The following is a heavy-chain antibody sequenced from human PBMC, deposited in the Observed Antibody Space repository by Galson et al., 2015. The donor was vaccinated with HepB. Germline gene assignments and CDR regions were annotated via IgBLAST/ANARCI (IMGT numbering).Heavy chain of an antibody. Sequence: SVKVSCKASGYTFTGYYMHWVRQAPGQGLEWMGWINPNSGGTNYAQKFQGWVTMTRGTSISTAYTELSRLRSDDTAVYYCARDPGYYDSSGYYYFDYWGQGTLVTVSS. CDR2: INPNSGGT. D-gene: IGHD3-22*01. V-gene: IGHV1-2*04. CDR3: ARDPGYYDSSGYYYFDY. CDR1: GYTFTGYY. J-gene: IGHJ4*02.